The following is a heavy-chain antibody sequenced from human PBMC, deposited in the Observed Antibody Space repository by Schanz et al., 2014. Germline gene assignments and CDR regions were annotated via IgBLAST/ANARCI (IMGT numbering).Heavy chain of an antibody. CDR2: LSTSRNYI. CDR1: GFTVDSNY. V-gene: IGHV3-21*04. CDR3: AREKRRTEVVLDH. Sequence: DVQVVESGGDLVQPGGSLRLSCAASGFTVDSNYMSWVRQAPGKGLELVSSLSTSRNYISYSDSVKGRFTISRDNAKNSLYLQMNSLRAEDTAVYYCAREKRRTEVVLDHWGQGTLVTVS. J-gene: IGHJ4*02.